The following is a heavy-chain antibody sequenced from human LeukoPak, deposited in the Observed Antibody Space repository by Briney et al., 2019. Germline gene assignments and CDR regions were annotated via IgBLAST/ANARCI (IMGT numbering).Heavy chain of an antibody. CDR2: MYSGGST. CDR3: ARDRYCSGGSCYGDAFDP. J-gene: IGHJ3*01. D-gene: IGHD2-15*01. Sequence: PGGSLRLSCTASGFTVRSNYMSWVRQSPRKGLEWVSIMYSGGSTDYADSVKGRFIISRDHSKNTLYLQMNSLRAEDTAVYYCARDRYCSGGSCYGDAFDPWGQGTMVTVSS. V-gene: IGHV3-53*01. CDR1: GFTVRSNY.